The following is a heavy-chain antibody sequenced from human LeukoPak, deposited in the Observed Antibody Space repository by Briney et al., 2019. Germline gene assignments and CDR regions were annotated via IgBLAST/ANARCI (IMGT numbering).Heavy chain of an antibody. CDR2: IIPIFGTA. V-gene: IGHV1-69*13. D-gene: IGHD3-9*01. CDR3: ARPLDYDILTGYCPFGY. J-gene: IGHJ4*02. CDR1: GGTFSSYA. Sequence: SVKVSWKASGGTFSSYAISWVRQAPAQGLEWMGGIIPIFGTANYAQKYQGRVTITADESTSTAYMELSSLRSEDTAVYYCARPLDYDILTGYCPFGYWGQGTLVTVSS.